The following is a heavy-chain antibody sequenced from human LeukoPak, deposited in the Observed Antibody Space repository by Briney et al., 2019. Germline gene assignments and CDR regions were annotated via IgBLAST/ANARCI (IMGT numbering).Heavy chain of an antibody. D-gene: IGHD2-2*01. CDR1: GFPFSSYA. Sequence: GGSLRPSCAASGFPFSSYAMSWVRQAPGKGLEWVSGIGGSGGGTHYADSVKGRSTISRDNSKKTLYLQMNSLRVEDTAVYYCAKEPHIVVVAAFNWFDPWGQGTLVTVSS. CDR2: IGGSGGGT. CDR3: AKEPHIVVVAAFNWFDP. J-gene: IGHJ5*02. V-gene: IGHV3-23*01.